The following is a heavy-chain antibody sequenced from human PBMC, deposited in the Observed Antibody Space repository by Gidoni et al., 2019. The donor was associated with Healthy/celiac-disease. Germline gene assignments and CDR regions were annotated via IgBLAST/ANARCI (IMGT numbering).Heavy chain of an antibody. CDR3: ARDMYYYDSSGYYNYYYYGMDV. V-gene: IGHV1-46*01. J-gene: IGHJ6*02. D-gene: IGHD3-22*01. Sequence: QVQLVQSGAEVKKPGASVKVSCKASGYTFTSYYMHWLRQAPGQGLEWMGIINPSGGSTSYAQQFQGRVTMTRDTSTSTVYMELSSLRSEDTAVYYCARDMYYYDSSGYYNYYYYGMDVWGQGTTVTVSS. CDR2: INPSGGST. CDR1: GYTFTSYY.